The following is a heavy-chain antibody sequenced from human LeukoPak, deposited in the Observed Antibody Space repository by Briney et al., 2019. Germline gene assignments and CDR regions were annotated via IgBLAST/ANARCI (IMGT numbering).Heavy chain of an antibody. J-gene: IGHJ4*02. CDR3: ARDTNYYDSSGYSV. CDR2: ISSSGSTI. Sequence: GGSLRLSCAASGFTFSCYEMNWVRQAPGRGLEWVSYISSSGSTIYYADSVKGRFTISRDNAKNSLYLQMNSLRAEDTAVYYSARDTNYYDSSGYSVWGQGTLVTVSS. V-gene: IGHV3-48*03. CDR1: GFTFSCYE. D-gene: IGHD3-22*01.